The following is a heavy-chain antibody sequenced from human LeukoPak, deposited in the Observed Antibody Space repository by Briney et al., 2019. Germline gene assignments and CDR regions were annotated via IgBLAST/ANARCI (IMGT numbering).Heavy chain of an antibody. CDR2: ISYSGSYT. Sequence: GGSVRLSCVASVFAFSSHSVTWVRQAPGKGLEWVSDISYSGSYTYYADSVKGRFTTSRDTSKNTVYLQMSSLRDEDTAVYYCARGNFLRHFDSSPPFWGQGTLVTVSS. CDR3: ARGNFLRHFDSSPPF. J-gene: IGHJ4*02. CDR1: VFAFSSHS. V-gene: IGHV3-23*01. D-gene: IGHD3-9*01.